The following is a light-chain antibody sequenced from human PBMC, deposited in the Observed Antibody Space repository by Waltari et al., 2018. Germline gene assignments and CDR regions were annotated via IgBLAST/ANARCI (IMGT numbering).Light chain of an antibody. CDR1: QRVSSN. Sequence: EIVMTQSPATLAVSPGERANLSCRASQRVSSNLAWYQQTPARAPRLLIYGASTRATGIPARFSGSGSGIEFTLTISSMQSEDFAVYYCQQYNNWPLTFGPGTKVDIK. V-gene: IGKV3-15*01. CDR3: QQYNNWPLT. CDR2: GAS. J-gene: IGKJ3*01.